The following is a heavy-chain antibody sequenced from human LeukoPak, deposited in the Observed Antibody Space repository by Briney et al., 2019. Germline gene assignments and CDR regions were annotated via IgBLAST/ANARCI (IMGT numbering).Heavy chain of an antibody. Sequence: ASVKVSCKASGYTFTNYAIHWVRQAPRQRLEWMGWVNPGNGDTQYSQNFQGRVSITWDTSATTAYMELSSLRSEDTAVYYCATDFWSGNTNFYYYYMDVWGSGTTVTVSS. CDR3: ATDFWSGNTNFYYYYMDV. CDR2: VNPGNGDT. D-gene: IGHD3-3*01. V-gene: IGHV1-3*01. J-gene: IGHJ6*03. CDR1: GYTFTNYA.